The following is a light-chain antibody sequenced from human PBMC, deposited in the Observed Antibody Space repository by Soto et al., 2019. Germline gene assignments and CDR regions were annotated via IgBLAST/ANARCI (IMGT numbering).Light chain of an antibody. J-gene: IGLJ1*01. Sequence: VLTQPASVSGSPGQSITISCTGTSSDVGGYNYVSWYQQHPGKAPKLMIYDVSNRPSGVSNRFSGSKSGNTASLTISGLQAEDEADYYCSSYTSSSTYVFGTGTKVNVL. CDR2: DVS. CDR1: SSDVGGYNY. V-gene: IGLV2-14*01. CDR3: SSYTSSSTYV.